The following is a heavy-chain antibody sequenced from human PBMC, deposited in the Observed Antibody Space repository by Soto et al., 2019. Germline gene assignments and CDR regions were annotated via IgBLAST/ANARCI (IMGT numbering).Heavy chain of an antibody. Sequence: QGHLQESGPGLVRPSETLSLTCSVSGGSISTYYCNWIRQPAGEAPEWLGHIYASGRTTYNPSLKSRVTMFVSQTQVSLRLTSVTAADTAVYYCARHFDVDPSLDHYYFDLWGRGALVTVSS. CDR2: IYASGRT. D-gene: IGHD3-9*01. J-gene: IGHJ2*01. V-gene: IGHV4-4*07. CDR1: GGSISTYY. CDR3: ARHFDVDPSLDHYYFDL.